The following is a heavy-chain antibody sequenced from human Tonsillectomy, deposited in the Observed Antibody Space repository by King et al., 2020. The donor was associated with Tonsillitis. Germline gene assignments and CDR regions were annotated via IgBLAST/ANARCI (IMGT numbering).Heavy chain of an antibody. CDR1: GGSITSGSFY. J-gene: IGHJ4*02. CDR2: IYTPGSI. Sequence: QLQESGPGLVKPSQTLSLSCTFAGGSITSGSFYWSWVRQPARKGLEWIGGIYTPGSINYNPSLKSRVSISLDRSKNQFSLNLTSLTAADTGVYYCARYLSYYYFDSWGQGTLVTVSS. V-gene: IGHV4-61*02. D-gene: IGHD1-26*01. CDR3: ARYLSYYYFDS.